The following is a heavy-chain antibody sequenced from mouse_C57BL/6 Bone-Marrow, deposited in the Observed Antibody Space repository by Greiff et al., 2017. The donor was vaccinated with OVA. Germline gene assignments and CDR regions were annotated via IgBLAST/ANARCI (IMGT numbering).Heavy chain of an antibody. D-gene: IGHD1-1*01. CDR1: GYTFTSYW. CDR3: ARRNPYYGSSPYAMDY. Sequence: QVQLQQPGAELVKPGASVKLSCKASGYTFTSYWMHWVKQRPGRGLEWIGRIDPNSGGTKYNEKFKSKATLTVDKPSSTAYMQLSSLTSEDAAVYYCARRNPYYGSSPYAMDYWGQGTSVTVSS. V-gene: IGHV1-72*01. J-gene: IGHJ4*01. CDR2: IDPNSGGT.